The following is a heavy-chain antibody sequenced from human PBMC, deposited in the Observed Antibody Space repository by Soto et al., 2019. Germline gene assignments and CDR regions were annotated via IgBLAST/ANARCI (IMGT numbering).Heavy chain of an antibody. J-gene: IGHJ5*02. CDR3: ARVMGVNDFWSGYST. V-gene: IGHV4-31*03. CDR2: IYYSGST. Sequence: QVQLQESGPGLVKPSQTLSLTCTVSGGSISSGGYYWSWIRQHPGKGLEWIGYIYYSGSTYYNPSLKSRVTLSVDTSKNQFSLKLSSVTAADTAVYYCARVMGVNDFWSGYSTWGQGTLVTVSS. CDR1: GGSISSGGYY. D-gene: IGHD3-3*01.